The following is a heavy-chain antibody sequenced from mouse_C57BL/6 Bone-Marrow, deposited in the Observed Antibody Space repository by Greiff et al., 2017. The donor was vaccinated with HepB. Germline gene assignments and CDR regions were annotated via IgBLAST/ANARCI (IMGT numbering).Heavy chain of an antibody. J-gene: IGHJ4*01. V-gene: IGHV1-80*01. D-gene: IGHD1-1*01. CDR1: GYAFSSYW. Sequence: QVQLQQSGAELVKPGASVKISCKASGYAFSSYWMNWVKQRPGKGLEWIGQIYPGDGDTNYNGKFKGKATLTADKSSSTAYMQLSSLTSEDTAVYYCARWAYGSSPYYYAMGYWGQGTSVTVSS. CDR3: ARWAYGSSPYYYAMGY. CDR2: IYPGDGDT.